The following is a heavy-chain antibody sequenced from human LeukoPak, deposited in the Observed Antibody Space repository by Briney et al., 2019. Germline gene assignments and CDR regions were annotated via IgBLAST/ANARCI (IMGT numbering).Heavy chain of an antibody. J-gene: IGHJ4*02. CDR3: ARGSSTAVVTLDPYYLDS. CDR1: GYDFTSYY. V-gene: IGHV1-46*01. Sequence: ASVKVSCKASGYDFTSYYMHWLRQAPGQGLEWMAIISPSSGSTSFAQKFQGRLSMTRDTSTSTVYMELRSLRSEDTAVYYCARGSSTAVVTLDPYYLDSWGQGTLVSLSS. D-gene: IGHD5-18*01. CDR2: ISPSSGST.